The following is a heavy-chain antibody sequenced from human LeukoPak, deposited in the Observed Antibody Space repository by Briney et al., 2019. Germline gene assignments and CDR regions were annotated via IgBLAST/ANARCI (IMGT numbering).Heavy chain of an antibody. D-gene: IGHD4-17*01. CDR3: ATDAGGPYGNYRTHFDY. CDR1: GLILSTYG. J-gene: IGHJ4*02. V-gene: IGHV3-33*01. CDR2: IWYDGTHI. Sequence: SGGSLRLSCAASGLILSTYGVHWVRQAPGKGLEWVAVIWYDGTHIYYGDSVRGRFTISRDNSRDTVYLQMDSVRDEDTAVYYCATDAGGPYGNYRTHFDYRGRGTLVTVSS.